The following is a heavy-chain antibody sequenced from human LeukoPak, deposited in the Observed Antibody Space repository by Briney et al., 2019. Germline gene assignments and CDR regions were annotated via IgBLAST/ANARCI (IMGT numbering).Heavy chain of an antibody. CDR2: ISYDGSNQ. Sequence: SGGSLRLSCAASGFTFSSYGMHWVRQAPGKGLEWVAVISYDGSNQYYADSVKGRFTISRDNSKNTLYQQMNSLRAEDTAVYYCAKDTSMPLNYWGQGTLVTVSS. J-gene: IGHJ4*02. CDR1: GFTFSSYG. D-gene: IGHD2/OR15-2a*01. CDR3: AKDTSMPLNY. V-gene: IGHV3-30*18.